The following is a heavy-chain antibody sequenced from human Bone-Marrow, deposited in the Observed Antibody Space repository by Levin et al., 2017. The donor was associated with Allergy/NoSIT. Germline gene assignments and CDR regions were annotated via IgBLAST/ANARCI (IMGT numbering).Heavy chain of an antibody. CDR2: IGRDGLEK. J-gene: IGHJ4*02. Sequence: RTGGSLRLSCAASGFTFSRFWMSWIRQTPGKGLEWVANIGRDGLEKNYVDSVKGRFTISRDNAKNSLSPQMNSLRAEDTAIYYCAKIDRAFAGAWSWGQGTLVTVSS. V-gene: IGHV3-7*01. D-gene: IGHD3-3*02. CDR3: AKIDRAFAGAWS. CDR1: GFTFSRFW.